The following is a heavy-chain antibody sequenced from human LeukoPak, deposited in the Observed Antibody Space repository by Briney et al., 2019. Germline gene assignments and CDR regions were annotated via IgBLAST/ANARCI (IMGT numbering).Heavy chain of an antibody. J-gene: IGHJ4*02. V-gene: IGHV3-30*01. Sequence: GRSLRLSCAASGFTFSSYAMPWVRQAPGKGLEWVAVISYDGSNKYYADSVKGRFTISRDNSKNTLYLQMNSLRAEDTAVYYCARSWAVAGETFDYWGQGTLVTVSS. CDR1: GFTFSSYA. D-gene: IGHD6-19*01. CDR2: ISYDGSNK. CDR3: ARSWAVAGETFDY.